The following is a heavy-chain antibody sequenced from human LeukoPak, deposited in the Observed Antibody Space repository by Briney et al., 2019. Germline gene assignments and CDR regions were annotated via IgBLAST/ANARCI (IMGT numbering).Heavy chain of an antibody. V-gene: IGHV3-33*06. D-gene: IGHD4-11*01. CDR2: ICNDGSDK. J-gene: IGHJ4*02. Sequence: PGRSLRLSCTTSGFTFSHYAMHWVRQAPGKGLEWVAVICNDGSDKYYVDSVKGGFTISRDNSKKTVYLQLSSLRVEDTAVYYCAKDAERGFDFSNSLQSWGQGTLVTVSS. CDR3: AKDAERGFDFSNSLQS. CDR1: GFTFSHYA.